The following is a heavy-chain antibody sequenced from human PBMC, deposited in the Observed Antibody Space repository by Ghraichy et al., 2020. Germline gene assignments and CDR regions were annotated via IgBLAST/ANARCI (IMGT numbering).Heavy chain of an antibody. CDR3: ARSGRSSYWSHGAKDYYYYMDV. CDR1: GFPFSNYA. V-gene: IGHV3-30-3*01. CDR2: ISYDGSYK. J-gene: IGHJ6*03. Sequence: GGSLRLSCAASGFPFSNYAMLWVRQAPGKGLEWVAVISYDGSYKYYADSVKGRFTISRDISKNTLYLHMNSLRGDDTAVYYCARSGRSSYWSHGAKDYYYYMDVWGRGTTVTVSS. D-gene: IGHD6-13*01.